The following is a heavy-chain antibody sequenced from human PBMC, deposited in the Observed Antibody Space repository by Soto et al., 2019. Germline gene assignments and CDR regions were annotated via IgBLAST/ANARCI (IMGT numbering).Heavy chain of an antibody. V-gene: IGHV3-21*01. CDR1: GFTFSSYS. J-gene: IGHJ4*02. CDR2: ISSSSSYI. D-gene: IGHD6-13*01. CDR3: ARDATGDRISSSWYDY. Sequence: PGGALRLSGAASGFTFSSYSMNWVRQATGKGLEWVSSISSSSSYIYYADSVKGRFTISRDNAKNSLYLQMNSLRAEDTAVYYCARDATGDRISSSWYDYWGQGTLVTVSS.